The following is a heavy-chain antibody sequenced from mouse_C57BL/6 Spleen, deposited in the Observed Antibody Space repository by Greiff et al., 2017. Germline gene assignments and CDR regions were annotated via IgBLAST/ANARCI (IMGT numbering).Heavy chain of an antibody. CDR1: GYSITSGYY. D-gene: IGHD2-5*01. CDR3: ARESNYPYWYFDV. V-gene: IGHV3-6*01. CDR2: ISYDGSN. J-gene: IGHJ1*03. Sequence: EVQLQESGPGLVKPSQSLSLTCSVTGYSITSGYYWNWIRQFPGNKLEWMGYISYDGSNNYNPSLKNRISRTRDTSKNQFFLKLNSVTTEDTATYYCARESNYPYWYFDVWGTGTTVTVSS.